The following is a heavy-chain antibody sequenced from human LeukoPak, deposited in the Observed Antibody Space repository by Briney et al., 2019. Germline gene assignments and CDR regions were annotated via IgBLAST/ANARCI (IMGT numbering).Heavy chain of an antibody. Sequence: GESLRLSCAASGFSFNSYPMHWVRQAPGKGLEWVAVISNDGNNKYYADSVKGRFTISRDNSNNTLSLQMNGLRVEDTAVYYCARPDDSESFYRANHYWGRGTLVTVS. J-gene: IGHJ4*02. CDR1: GFSFNSYP. CDR3: ARPDDSESFYRANHY. V-gene: IGHV3-30*04. D-gene: IGHD3-10*01. CDR2: ISNDGNNK.